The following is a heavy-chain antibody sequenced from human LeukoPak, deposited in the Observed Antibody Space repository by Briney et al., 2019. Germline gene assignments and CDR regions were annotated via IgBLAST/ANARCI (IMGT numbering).Heavy chain of an antibody. D-gene: IGHD6-6*01. V-gene: IGHV3-48*01. CDR2: ISSSSNII. CDR1: GFTFSSYS. J-gene: IGHJ4*02. Sequence: GGSLRLSCAASGFTFSSYSMNWVRQAPGKGLELVSYISSSSNIINYADSVKGRFTISRDNAKNSLYLQMNNLRAEDTAVYYCARGLSGYSSSLGYWGQGTLVTVSS. CDR3: ARGLSGYSSSLGY.